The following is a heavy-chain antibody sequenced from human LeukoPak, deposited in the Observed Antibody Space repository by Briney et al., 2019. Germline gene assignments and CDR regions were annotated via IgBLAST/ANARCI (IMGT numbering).Heavy chain of an antibody. CDR3: ARVQRGIAVALDY. Sequence: GGSLRLSCAASGFTFRSYSMNWVRQAPGKGLEWVSSISSSSSYIYYADSVKGRFTISRDNVKNLLYLQMNSLRAEDTAVYYCARVQRGIAVALDYWGQGTLATVSS. D-gene: IGHD6-19*01. CDR1: GFTFRSYS. V-gene: IGHV3-21*01. CDR2: ISSSSSYI. J-gene: IGHJ4*02.